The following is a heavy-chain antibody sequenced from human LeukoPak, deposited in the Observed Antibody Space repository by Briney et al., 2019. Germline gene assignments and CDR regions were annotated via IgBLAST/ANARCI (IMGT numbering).Heavy chain of an antibody. CDR2: IKQDGSAK. CDR1: GFTFSSYW. Sequence: GGSLRLSCAASGFTFSSYWMSWVRQAPGKGLEWVANIKQDGSAKYYVDSVKGRFTISRDNAKNSLYLQMNSLRAEDTAVYYCAKDITEAGLFFDYWGQGTLVTVSS. D-gene: IGHD6-13*01. J-gene: IGHJ4*02. V-gene: IGHV3-7*03. CDR3: AKDITEAGLFFDY.